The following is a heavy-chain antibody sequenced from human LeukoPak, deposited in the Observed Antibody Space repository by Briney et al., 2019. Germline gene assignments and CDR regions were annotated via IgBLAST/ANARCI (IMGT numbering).Heavy chain of an antibody. D-gene: IGHD2-2*02. V-gene: IGHV1-8*03. J-gene: IGHJ5*02. CDR2: MNPNSGNT. Sequence: ASVKVSCKASGYTFTNYDINWVRQATGQGLEWMGYMNPNSGNTGYAQKFQGRVTITKNTSISTAYMELSSLRSEDTAVYYCARGPHTDIVVAPTTISNWFDPWGQGTLVTVSS. CDR1: GYTFTNYD. CDR3: ARGPHTDIVVAPTTISNWFDP.